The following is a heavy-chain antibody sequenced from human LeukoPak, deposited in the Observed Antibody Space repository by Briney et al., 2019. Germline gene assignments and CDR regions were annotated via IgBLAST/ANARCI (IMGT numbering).Heavy chain of an antibody. CDR1: GGSIISSNYY. J-gene: IGHJ4*02. V-gene: IGHV4-39*02. CDR3: AREADTAIRY. D-gene: IGHD5-18*01. Sequence: KPSETLSLTCTVSGGSIISSNYYWGWIRPPPGKGLEWIGNVYYRQSTYYNPSLKSRVTISVDASKNQVSLKLRSVTAADTAIYYCAREADTAIRYWGQGTLVTVSS. CDR2: VYYRQST.